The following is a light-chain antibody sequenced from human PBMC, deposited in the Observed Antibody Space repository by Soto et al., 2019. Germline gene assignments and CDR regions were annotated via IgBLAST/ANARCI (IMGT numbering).Light chain of an antibody. V-gene: IGLV1-47*03. J-gene: IGLJ2*01. CDR2: STD. CDR1: SSNIGTNY. CDR3: AAWDDSLSGPV. Sequence: QSVLTQSPSASGTPGQRVTVSCSGSSSNIGTNYVYWYQQLPGTAPKVLIYSTDKRPSGVPDRFSGSKSGTSASLAISGLWSEDEADYYCAAWDDSLSGPVFGGGTKVTVL.